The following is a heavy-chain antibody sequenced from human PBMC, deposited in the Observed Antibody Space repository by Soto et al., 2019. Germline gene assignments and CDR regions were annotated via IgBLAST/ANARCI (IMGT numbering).Heavy chain of an antibody. CDR3: AGGGRSSLNPVLHFLEWLTSD. D-gene: IGHD3-3*01. J-gene: IGHJ4*02. CDR2: IIPIFGTA. V-gene: IGHV1-69*13. Sequence: AVKVSCKASGGTFSSYAISWVRQAPGQGLEWMGGIIPIFGTANYAQKFQGRVTITADESTSTAYMELMSLGSEDTAVDYCAGGGRSSLNPVLHFLEWLTSDWGQGTLVTVSS. CDR1: GGTFSSYA.